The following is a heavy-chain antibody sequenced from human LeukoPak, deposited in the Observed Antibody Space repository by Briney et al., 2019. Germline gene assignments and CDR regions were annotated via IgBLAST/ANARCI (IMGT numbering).Heavy chain of an antibody. V-gene: IGHV1-46*01. J-gene: IGHJ6*02. D-gene: IGHD4-23*01. CDR2: INPSGGST. CDR3: ARDTVVTPTPGGMDV. CDR1: GYTFTSYY. Sequence: ASVKVSCKASGYTFTSYYMHRVRQAPGQGLEWMGIINPSGGSTSYAQKFQGRVTMTRDTSTSTVYMELSSLRSEDTAVYYCARDTVVTPTPGGMDVWGQGTTVTVSS.